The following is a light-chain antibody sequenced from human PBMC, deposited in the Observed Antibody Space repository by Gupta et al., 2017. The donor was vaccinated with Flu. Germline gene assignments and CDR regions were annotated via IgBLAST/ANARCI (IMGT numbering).Light chain of an antibody. CDR3: GTWDDGMSAMI. J-gene: IGLJ2*01. CDR1: SFNIEINY. V-gene: IGLV1-51*01. CDR2: ENH. Sequence: QSVLTPPPSMSAAPGHKVTIPCSGSSFNIEINYVSWYQQFPGPAPKLLIFENHKRHSGIPARFSASKSGTSATLGITGLQAGDEATYYCGTWDDGMSAMIFGGGTKVTVL.